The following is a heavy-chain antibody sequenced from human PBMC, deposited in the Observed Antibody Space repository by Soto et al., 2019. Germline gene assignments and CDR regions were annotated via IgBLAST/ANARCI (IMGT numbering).Heavy chain of an antibody. Sequence: GASVKVSCKAFGYTFNVYGISWVRQAPGQGLEWMGWISPYNGNTNYAQKFQARITMTTDTSTNTAYMQLRRLTSDDTAMYYCARDGAAPERPRFAYWGQGPLVTVSS. D-gene: IGHD6-25*01. CDR1: GYTFNVYG. CDR2: ISPYNGNT. V-gene: IGHV1-18*04. CDR3: ARDGAAPERPRFAY. J-gene: IGHJ4*02.